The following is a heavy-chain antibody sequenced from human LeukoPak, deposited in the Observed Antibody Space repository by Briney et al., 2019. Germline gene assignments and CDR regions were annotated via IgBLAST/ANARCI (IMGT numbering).Heavy chain of an antibody. CDR3: ARLRWLQPFDY. CDR1: GGSISCYY. J-gene: IGHJ4*02. V-gene: IGHV4-59*08. Sequence: SETLSLTCTVSGGSISCYYWRWIRQPPGKGLGWIGYIYYSGSTNYNPSLKSRVPISVDTSKNQFSLKLSSVTAADTAVYYRARLRWLQPFDYWGQGTLVTVSS. CDR2: IYYSGST. D-gene: IGHD5-24*01.